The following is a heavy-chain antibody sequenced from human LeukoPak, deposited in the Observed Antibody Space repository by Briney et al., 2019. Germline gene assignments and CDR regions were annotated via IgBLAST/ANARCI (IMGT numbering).Heavy chain of an antibody. V-gene: IGHV3-7*01. Sequence: PGGSLRLSCVASGFTFTSFYMSWVRQAPGKGLEWVANINLDGSEQYYVDSVKGRFTIPRDNAKNSLYLQMNSLWAEDTAVYYCAREVAVGIGAYNFWGQGTLVTVSS. J-gene: IGHJ4*02. CDR3: AREVAVGIGAYNF. CDR1: GFTFTSFY. D-gene: IGHD6-13*01. CDR2: INLDGSEQ.